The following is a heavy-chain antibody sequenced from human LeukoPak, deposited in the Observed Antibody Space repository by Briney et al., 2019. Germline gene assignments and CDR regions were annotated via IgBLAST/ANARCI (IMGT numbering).Heavy chain of an antibody. CDR3: VRDVGAVRGEVYSDY. Sequence: TGGSLRLSCAASGFTFDDYGMSWVRQAPGKGLEWVSGINWNGGSTGYADSVKGRFTISRDNTKNLLYLEMNSLRAEDTAMYFCVRDVGAVRGEVYSDYWGQGTLVTVSS. D-gene: IGHD3-10*01. V-gene: IGHV3-20*04. CDR2: INWNGGST. J-gene: IGHJ4*02. CDR1: GFTFDDYG.